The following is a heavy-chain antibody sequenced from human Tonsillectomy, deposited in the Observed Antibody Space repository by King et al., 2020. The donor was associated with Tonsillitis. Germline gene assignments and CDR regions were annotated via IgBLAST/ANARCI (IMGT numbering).Heavy chain of an antibody. D-gene: IGHD2-15*01. CDR3: ARGRNCSGGSCYSHFDY. CDR1: GYTFTDYY. CDR2: INPYSGDT. J-gene: IGHJ4*02. Sequence: QLVQSGAEVKKPGASVKVSCKASGYTFTDYYIHWVRQAPGQGLEWMGWINPYSGDTSYAQNFQGGVTMTRDTSISTAYLELSRLTSDDTAMYYCARGRNCSGGSCYSHFDYWGQGTVVTVSS. V-gene: IGHV1-2*02.